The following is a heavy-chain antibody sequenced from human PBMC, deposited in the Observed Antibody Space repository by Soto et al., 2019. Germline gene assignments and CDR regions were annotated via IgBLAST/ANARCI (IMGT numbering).Heavy chain of an antibody. CDR1: GGTFSSYA. Sequence: SVKVSCKXSGGTFSSYAISWVRQAPGQGLEWMGGIIPIFGTANYAQKFQGRVTITADESTSTAYMELSSLRSEDTAVYYCARPGIRGVPNSAYYGMDVWGQGTTVTVSS. CDR2: IIPIFGTA. CDR3: ARPGIRGVPNSAYYGMDV. J-gene: IGHJ6*02. D-gene: IGHD3-10*01. V-gene: IGHV1-69*13.